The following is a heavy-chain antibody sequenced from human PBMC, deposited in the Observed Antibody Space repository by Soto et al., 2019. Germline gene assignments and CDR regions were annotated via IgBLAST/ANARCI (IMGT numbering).Heavy chain of an antibody. D-gene: IGHD6-19*01. Sequence: ASVKVSCKASGYTFTGYYMHWVRQALGQGLEWMGWINHNSGGTNYAQKFQGRVTMTRDTSISTAYMELSRLRSDDTAVYYCARDTTIAVAGREDYWGQGTLVTVSS. J-gene: IGHJ4*02. CDR1: GYTFTGYY. CDR3: ARDTTIAVAGREDY. V-gene: IGHV1-2*02. CDR2: INHNSGGT.